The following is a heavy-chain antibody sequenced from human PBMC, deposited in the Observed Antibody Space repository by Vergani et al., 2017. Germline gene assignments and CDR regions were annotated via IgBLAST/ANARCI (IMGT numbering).Heavy chain of an antibody. J-gene: IGHJ6*02. CDR3: ARTLAAAGIRKSYYYYGMDV. CDR1: GDTSSNYV. D-gene: IGHD6-13*01. V-gene: IGHV1-69*15. CDR2: IIPIFGTA. Sequence: QVHLVQSGAEVKSPGSSVKVSCKASGDTSSNYVINWVRQAPGQGLEWVGRIIPIFGTANYAQKFQGRVTITADESTSTAYMELSSLRSEDTAVYYCARTLAAAGIRKSYYYYGMDVWGQGTTVTVSS.